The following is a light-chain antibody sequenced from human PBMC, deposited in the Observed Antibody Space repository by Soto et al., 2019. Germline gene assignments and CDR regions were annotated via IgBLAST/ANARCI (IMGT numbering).Light chain of an antibody. CDR2: GAS. V-gene: IGKV3-20*01. Sequence: EIVLTQSPGTLSLSPGERATLSCRASQSFSSSFLAWYQQKPGQAPRLLIYGASSRATGIPDRFSGSGSGTDFTLTISRLEPEDFAVYYCQQYDKSPFTFGHGTKVNIK. CDR1: QSFSSSF. CDR3: QQYDKSPFT. J-gene: IGKJ3*01.